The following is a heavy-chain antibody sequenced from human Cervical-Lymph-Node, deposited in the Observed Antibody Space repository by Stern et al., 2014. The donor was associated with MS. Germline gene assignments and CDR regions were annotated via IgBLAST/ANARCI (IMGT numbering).Heavy chain of an antibody. CDR1: GFTFSGYA. CDR3: TRQDQQLVTFDY. J-gene: IGHJ4*02. Sequence: VKLVESGGGVVQPGRSLRLSSAVSGFTFSGYAMHWVRQAPCKGLGWVAFISYDGSDKYYAEYVRGRFSHSRDNSKNTVYLQVNSLGAQDTAVYYCTRQDQQLVTFDYWGQGTLVTVSS. D-gene: IGHD6-13*01. V-gene: IGHV3-30-3*01. CDR2: ISYDGSDK.